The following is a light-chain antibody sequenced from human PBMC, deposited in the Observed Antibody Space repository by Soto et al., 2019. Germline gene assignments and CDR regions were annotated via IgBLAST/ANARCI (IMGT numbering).Light chain of an antibody. V-gene: IGKV1-5*03. J-gene: IGKJ1*01. CDR2: KAS. Sequence: DIPLTQSPSTLSASIGDRITITCRASQSFSDYLAWYQQKPGRPPQLLIYKASYLQSGVPSRFSGSGSGTEFTLTISSLQPDDFATYYCQQYNIPTWAFGQGTMVEIK. CDR1: QSFSDY. CDR3: QQYNIPTWA.